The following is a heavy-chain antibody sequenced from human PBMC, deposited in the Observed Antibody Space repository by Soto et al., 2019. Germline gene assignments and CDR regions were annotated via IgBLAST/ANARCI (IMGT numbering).Heavy chain of an antibody. V-gene: IGHV4-4*08. CDR1: GGSISTYY. D-gene: IGHD1-1*01. CDR3: ARRTDTPNWFDP. CDR2: VYSSGST. Sequence: KSSETLSLTCTVSGGSISTYYWTWIRQPPGKGLEWLGFVYSSGSTNYNPSLRGRVTISLDTSRNQFPLRLTSVTAADTAVYYCARRTDTPNWFDPWGQGTLVTVSS. J-gene: IGHJ5*02.